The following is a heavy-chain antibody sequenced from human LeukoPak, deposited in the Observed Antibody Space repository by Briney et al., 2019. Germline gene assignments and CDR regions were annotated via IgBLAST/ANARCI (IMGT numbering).Heavy chain of an antibody. D-gene: IGHD1-26*01. CDR3: ARATSGNGMDV. J-gene: IGHJ6*04. CDR2: ISSSGSTV. V-gene: IGHV3-48*03. Sequence: GGSLRLSCAASGFTISTYDINWVSQAPGRGLEWVSYISSSGSTVYYADSVKGRFTISRDNAKNLLYLQMNSLRAEDTAVYYCARATSGNGMDVWGKGTTVTVSS. CDR1: GFTISTYD.